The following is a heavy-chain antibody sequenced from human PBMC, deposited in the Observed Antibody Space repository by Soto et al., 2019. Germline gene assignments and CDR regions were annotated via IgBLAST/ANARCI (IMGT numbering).Heavy chain of an antibody. J-gene: IGHJ6*03. CDR2: ISGSGGST. D-gene: IGHD6-6*01. V-gene: IGHV3-23*01. CDR3: AKSSPYSSSSTYYYYYYMDV. Sequence: EVQLLESGGGLVQPGGSLRLSCAASGFTFSSYAMSWVRQAPGKGLEWVSAISGSGGSTYYADSVKGRFTISRDNSKNTLHLQMNSLRAEDTAVYYCAKSSPYSSSSTYYYYYYMDVWGKGTTVTVSS. CDR1: GFTFSSYA.